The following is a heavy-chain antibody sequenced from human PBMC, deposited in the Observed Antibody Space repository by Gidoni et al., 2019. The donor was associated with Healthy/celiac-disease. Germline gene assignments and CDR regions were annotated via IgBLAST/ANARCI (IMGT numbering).Heavy chain of an antibody. CDR1: GFTFSSYS. J-gene: IGHJ4*02. D-gene: IGHD1-26*01. CDR2: ISRSSINI. V-gene: IGHV3-21*01. CDR3: ARGSRGGYSGTQGDY. Sequence: EVQLVESGEGLVKPGGSLRLSCAACGFTFSSYSMNWVRQAPGKGLAWVSSISRSSINIYYADSVNGRFTISRDNAKNSLYLQMNSLRAEDTAVYYCARGSRGGYSGTQGDYWGQGTLVTVSS.